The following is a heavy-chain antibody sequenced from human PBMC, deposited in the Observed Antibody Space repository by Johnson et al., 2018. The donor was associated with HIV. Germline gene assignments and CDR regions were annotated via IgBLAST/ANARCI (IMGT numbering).Heavy chain of an antibody. J-gene: IGHJ3*02. V-gene: IGHV3-66*01. Sequence: MLLVESGGGVVQPGRSLRLSCAASGFTFSSYGMHWVRQAPGKGLEWVSVIYSGGSTYYADSVKGRFTISRDNSKNTLYLQMNSLRAEDTAVYYCARKQWLAKISSDAFDIWGRGTMVTVSS. CDR1: GFTFSSYG. CDR3: ARKQWLAKISSDAFDI. D-gene: IGHD6-19*01. CDR2: IYSGGST.